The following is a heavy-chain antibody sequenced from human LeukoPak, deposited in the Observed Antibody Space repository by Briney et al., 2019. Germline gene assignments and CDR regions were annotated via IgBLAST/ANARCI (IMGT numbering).Heavy chain of an antibody. CDR1: GGTFSSCA. V-gene: IGHV1-69*06. J-gene: IGHJ6*04. CDR3: ASDIIVVVPAANPYYYYGMDV. D-gene: IGHD2-2*01. Sequence: SVKVSCKASGGTFSSCAISWVRQAPGQGLEWMGGIIPIFGTANYAQKFQGRVTIAADKSTSTAYMELSSLRSEDTAVYYFASDIIVVVPAANPYYYYGMDVWGKGTTVTVSS. CDR2: IIPIFGTA.